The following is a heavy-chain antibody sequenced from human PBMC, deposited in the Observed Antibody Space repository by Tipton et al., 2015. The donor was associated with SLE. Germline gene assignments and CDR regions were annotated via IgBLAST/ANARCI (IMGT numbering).Heavy chain of an antibody. D-gene: IGHD1-26*01. V-gene: IGHV4-39*07. J-gene: IGHJ4*02. CDR2: IYYSGST. Sequence: TLSLTCTVSGGSISSSSYYWGWFRRPPGKGREWIRSIYYSGSTYYNPSLKRRVTISVDTSKNQFSLKLSSVTAADTAVYYCARHPQGAQVGATYFDYWGQGTLVTVSS. CDR3: ARHPQGAQVGATYFDY. CDR1: GGSISSSSYY.